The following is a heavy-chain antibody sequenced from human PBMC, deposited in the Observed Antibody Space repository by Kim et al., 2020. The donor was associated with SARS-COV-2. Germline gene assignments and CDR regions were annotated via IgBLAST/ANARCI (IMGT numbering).Heavy chain of an antibody. CDR1: GGSISSSSYY. CDR2: IYYSGST. Sequence: SETLSLTCTVSGGSISSSSYYWGWIRQPPGKGLEWIGSIYYSGSTYYNPSLKSRVTISVDTSKNQFSLKLSSVTAADTAVYYCARPGPVVWGSYRYPLWYFDLWGRGTLVTVSS. J-gene: IGHJ2*01. D-gene: IGHD3-16*02. CDR3: ARPGPVVWGSYRYPLWYFDL. V-gene: IGHV4-39*01.